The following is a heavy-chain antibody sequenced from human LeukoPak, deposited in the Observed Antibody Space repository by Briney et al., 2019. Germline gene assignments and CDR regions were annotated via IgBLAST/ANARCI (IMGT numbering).Heavy chain of an antibody. V-gene: IGHV3-30*03. D-gene: IGHD6-6*01. CDR1: GFTFRNYA. J-gene: IGHJ6*03. Sequence: GGSLRLSCAASGFTFRNYAMHWVRQAPGKGLEWVALISYDGNNKYYADSVKGRFTISRDNAKNSLYLQMNSLRAEDTAVYYCARDRSIAARMDVWGKGTTVTVSS. CDR3: ARDRSIAARMDV. CDR2: ISYDGNNK.